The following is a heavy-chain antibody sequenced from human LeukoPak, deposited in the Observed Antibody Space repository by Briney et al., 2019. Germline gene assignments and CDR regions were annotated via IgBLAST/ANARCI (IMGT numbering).Heavy chain of an antibody. CDR1: GFTFRNYA. V-gene: IGHV3-23*01. J-gene: IGHJ6*02. Sequence: GGSLRLSCAASGFTFRNYAMSWVRQAPGKGLEWVSVISGSGGSTHYSGSVKGRFTISRDNSKSTLYLQMNSLRAEDTAVYYCTRRVGDSYFYGMDVWGQGTPVTVSS. CDR2: ISGSGGST. D-gene: IGHD5/OR15-5a*01. CDR3: TRRVGDSYFYGMDV.